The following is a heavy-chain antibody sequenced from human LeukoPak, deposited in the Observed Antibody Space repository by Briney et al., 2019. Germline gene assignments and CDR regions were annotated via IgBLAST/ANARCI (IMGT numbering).Heavy chain of an antibody. Sequence: GGSLRLSCAASGFTFDEYAIHWARQAPGKGLEWVSGISWNSGNIAYADSVKGRFTISRDNAKNSLYLQMNSLRVEDTALYYCAKDVSSTRFYYYGMDVWGLGTTVTVSS. CDR2: ISWNSGNI. CDR1: GFTFDEYA. D-gene: IGHD2-2*01. CDR3: AKDVSSTRFYYYGMDV. V-gene: IGHV3-9*01. J-gene: IGHJ6*02.